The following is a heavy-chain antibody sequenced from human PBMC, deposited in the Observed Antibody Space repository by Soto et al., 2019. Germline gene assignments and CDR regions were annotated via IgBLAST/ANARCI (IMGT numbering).Heavy chain of an antibody. J-gene: IGHJ4*02. CDR3: ARGVVVPATIEPIHYYYFDY. CDR2: INPNSGGT. Sequence: ASVKVSCKTSGYTFTGYYMHWVRQAPGQGLEWMGWINPNSGGTNYAQKFQGRVTTTRDTSISTAYMELSRLRSDDTAVYYCARGVVVPATIEPIHYYYFDYWGQGTLVTVSS. V-gene: IGHV1-2*02. D-gene: IGHD2-2*02. CDR1: GYTFTGYY.